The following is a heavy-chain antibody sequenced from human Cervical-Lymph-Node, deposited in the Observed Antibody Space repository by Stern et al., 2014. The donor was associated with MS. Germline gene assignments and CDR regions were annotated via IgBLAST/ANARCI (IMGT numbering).Heavy chain of an antibody. D-gene: IGHD1-1*01. CDR3: ARLAFTTSWDY. J-gene: IGHJ4*02. CDR1: GDTFSSNA. CDR2: IVPIHGTP. Sequence: QVQLVQSGAEVKKPGSSVRVSCRASGDTFSSNAFSWVRQAPGQGLEWMGGIVPIHGTPSYAQKFQGRVTITVDKSTRTAYMELSTLRSEDTAMYYCARLAFTTSWDYWGQGTLVTVSS. V-gene: IGHV1-69*06.